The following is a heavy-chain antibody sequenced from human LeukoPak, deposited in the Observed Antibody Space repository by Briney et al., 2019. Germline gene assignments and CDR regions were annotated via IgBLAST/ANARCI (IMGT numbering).Heavy chain of an antibody. CDR1: GFTFSSYG. J-gene: IGHJ3*02. CDR2: IWYDGSNK. Sequence: GGSLRLSCAASGFTFSSYGMHWVRQAPGKGLEWVAVIWYDGSNKYYADSVKGRFTISRDNSKNTLYLQMNNLRAEDTAVYYCARDHSADYSHAFDSWGQGTVVTVSS. CDR3: ARDHSADYSHAFDS. V-gene: IGHV3-33*01. D-gene: IGHD1-26*01.